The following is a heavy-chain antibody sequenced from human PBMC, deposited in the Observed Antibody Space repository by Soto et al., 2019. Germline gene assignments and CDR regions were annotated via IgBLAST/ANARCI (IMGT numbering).Heavy chain of an antibody. CDR1: GFTLNGYD. Sequence: GGSLRLSCAASGFTLNGYDMNWVSQAPGKGLEWLSSISGSGSTAYYADSVKGRFTTARDNSKNSLYLQMNSLRAEDTAAYYCARYSGYGWGSPVNHYFDFWGHGTLVTVSS. D-gene: IGHD3-10*01. V-gene: IGHV3-48*03. CDR2: ISGSGSTA. CDR3: ARYSGYGWGSPVNHYFDF. J-gene: IGHJ4*01.